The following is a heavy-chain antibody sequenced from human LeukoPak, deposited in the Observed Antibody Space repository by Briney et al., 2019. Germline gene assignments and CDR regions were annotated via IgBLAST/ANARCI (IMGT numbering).Heavy chain of an antibody. CDR2: ISAYNGNT. J-gene: IGHJ4*02. CDR3: ARGSSEVWFGEVFDY. CDR1: GYTFTSYG. D-gene: IGHD3-10*01. Sequence: GASVTVSCKASGYTFTSYGISWVRQAPGQGLEWMGWISAYNGNTNYAQKLQGRVTMTTDTSTSTAYMELRSLRSDDTAVYYCARGSSEVWFGEVFDYWGQGTLVTVSS. V-gene: IGHV1-18*04.